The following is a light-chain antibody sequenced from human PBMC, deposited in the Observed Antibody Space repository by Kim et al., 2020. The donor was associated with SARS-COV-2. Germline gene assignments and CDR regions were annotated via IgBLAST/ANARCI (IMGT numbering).Light chain of an antibody. CDR1: HSVNGN. CDR2: DAS. J-gene: IGKJ1*01. V-gene: IGKV3-15*01. CDR3: QQYHNWPLT. Sequence: EIMMTQSPATLSVSPGERATLSCRASHSVNGNLAWYQQKPGQAPRLLIYDASTGATDIPARFSGSGSGTEFALTISSLQSEDFEVYYCQQYHNWPLTFGQGTKVEIK.